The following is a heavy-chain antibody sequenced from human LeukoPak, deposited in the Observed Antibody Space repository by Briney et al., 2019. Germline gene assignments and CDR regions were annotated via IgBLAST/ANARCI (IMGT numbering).Heavy chain of an antibody. CDR2: IYSGGST. CDR1: GFTVSSNY. V-gene: IGHV3-66*01. Sequence: GGSLRLSCAASGFTVSSNYMSWVRQAPGKGLEWVSVIYSGGSTYYADSVKGRFTISRDNSKNTLYLQMNSLRAEDTAVYYCARTIRGVKGWDYWGQGTLVTVSS. CDR3: ARTIRGVKGWDY. D-gene: IGHD3-10*01. J-gene: IGHJ4*02.